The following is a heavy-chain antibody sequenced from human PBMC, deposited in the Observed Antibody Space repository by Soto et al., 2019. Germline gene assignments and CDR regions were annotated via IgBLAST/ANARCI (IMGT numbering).Heavy chain of an antibody. CDR2: ISYGGST. J-gene: IGHJ4*02. CDR3: ARGILV. Sequence: QVQLQESGPGLVKPSQTLSLTCTVSGGSINSGGYCWSWIRQHPGKGLEWIGCISYGGSTSYNASRXNXXTISVDTAKNHFSLKLSSVTAADTAVYYGARGILVWGQGTLITVSS. CDR1: GGSINSGGYC. D-gene: IGHD5-18*01. V-gene: IGHV4-31*03.